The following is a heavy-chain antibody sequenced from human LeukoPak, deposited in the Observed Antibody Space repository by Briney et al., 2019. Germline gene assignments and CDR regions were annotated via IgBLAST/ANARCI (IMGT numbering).Heavy chain of an antibody. CDR1: GYTLTELS. CDR3: ATLTVTTYNFDY. CDR2: FDPEDGET. D-gene: IGHD4-17*01. V-gene: IGHV1-24*01. Sequence: ASVKVSCKVSGYTLTELSMHWVRQAPGKGREWMGGFDPEDGETIYAQKFQGRVTMTEDTSTDTAYMELSSLRSEDTAVYYCATLTVTTYNFDYWGQGTLVTVSS. J-gene: IGHJ4*02.